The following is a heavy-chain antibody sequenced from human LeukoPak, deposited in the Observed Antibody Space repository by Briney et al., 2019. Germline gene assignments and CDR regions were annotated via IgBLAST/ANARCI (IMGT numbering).Heavy chain of an antibody. V-gene: IGHV3-74*01. J-gene: IGHJ4*02. Sequence: GGSLRLSCAASGFTFSNYWMHWVRQAPGKGLVWVSRIKSDGSSTNYADSVKGRFTISRDNSKNTLYLQMNSLRAEDTAVYYCAKGLEMATTLDYWGQGTLVTVSS. CDR3: AKGLEMATTLDY. CDR1: GFTFSNYW. D-gene: IGHD5-24*01. CDR2: IKSDGSST.